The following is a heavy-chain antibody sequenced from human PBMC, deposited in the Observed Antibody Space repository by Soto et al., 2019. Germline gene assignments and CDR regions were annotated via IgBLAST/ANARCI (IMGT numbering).Heavy chain of an antibody. J-gene: IGHJ5*02. V-gene: IGHV1-8*01. Sequence: QVQLVQSGAEVKKPGASVKVSCKASGYTLTSYDINWVRQATGQGLEWMGWMNPNSGNTGYAQNFQDRVTMTRNTSISTAYMELSSLRSEDTAVYYCARVIGGHGVLDPWGQGTLVTVSS. CDR2: MNPNSGNT. CDR3: ARVIGGHGVLDP. D-gene: IGHD5-12*01. CDR1: GYTLTSYD.